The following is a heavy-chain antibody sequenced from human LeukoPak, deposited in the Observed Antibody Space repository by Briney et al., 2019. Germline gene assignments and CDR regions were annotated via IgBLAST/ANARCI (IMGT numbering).Heavy chain of an antibody. J-gene: IGHJ6*02. CDR1: GFTFSSYA. CDR3: RTSMVRGDIFRYGMDV. CDR2: ISGGGGST. V-gene: IGHV3-23*01. D-gene: IGHD3-10*01. Sequence: PGGSLRLSCAASGFTFSSYAMSWVRQAPGKGLEWVSAISGGGGSTYYADSVKGRFTISRDNSKNTLYLQMNSLRAEDTAVYYCRTSMVRGDIFRYGMDVWGQGTTVTVSS.